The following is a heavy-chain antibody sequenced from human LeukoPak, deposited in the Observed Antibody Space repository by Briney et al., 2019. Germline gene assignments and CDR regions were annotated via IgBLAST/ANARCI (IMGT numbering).Heavy chain of an antibody. CDR1: GARITTYY. V-gene: IGHV4-30-4*01. CDR3: ARHAEIGGGDSSGYLDY. CDR2: IYYSGST. J-gene: IGHJ4*02. Sequence: PSETLSLTCVVSGARITTYYWSWIRQPPGKGLEWIGYIYYSGSTYYNPSLKSRVTISVDTSKNQFSLKLSSVTAADTAVYYCARHAEIGGGDSSGYLDYWGQGTLVTVSS. D-gene: IGHD3-22*01.